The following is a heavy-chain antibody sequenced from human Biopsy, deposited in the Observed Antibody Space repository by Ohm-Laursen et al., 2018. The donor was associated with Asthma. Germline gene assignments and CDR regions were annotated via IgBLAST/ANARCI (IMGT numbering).Heavy chain of an antibody. CDR1: GFTFSSYA. CDR3: AREGIAVAHFDY. V-gene: IGHV3-23*01. D-gene: IGHD6-19*01. CDR2: ISGSGGST. J-gene: IGHJ4*02. Sequence: SLRLSCAASGFTFSSYAMSWVRQAPGKGLEWVSAISGSGGSTYYADSVKGRFTISRDNSKKKLYLQMNSLRAEDTAVYYCAREGIAVAHFDYWGQGTLVTVSS.